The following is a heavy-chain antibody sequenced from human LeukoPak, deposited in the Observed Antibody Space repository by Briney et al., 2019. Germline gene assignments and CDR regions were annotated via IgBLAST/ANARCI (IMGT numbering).Heavy chain of an antibody. V-gene: IGHV3-64D*06. D-gene: IGHD3-22*01. CDR1: GFTFLSYA. Sequence: GGSLRLSCSASGFTFLSYAMHWVRQAPGKGLEYVSATSSDGGSTYYADSVKGRFTISRDNSKNTLYLQMSSLRAEDTAVYYCARDGYYYDSSGYCPFDYWGQGTLVTVSS. CDR2: TSSDGGST. CDR3: ARDGYYYDSSGYCPFDY. J-gene: IGHJ4*02.